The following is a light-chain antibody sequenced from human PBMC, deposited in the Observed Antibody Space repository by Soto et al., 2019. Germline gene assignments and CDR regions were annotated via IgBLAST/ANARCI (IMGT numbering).Light chain of an antibody. J-gene: IGLJ3*02. CDR3: AAWDASLYGPV. CDR1: SSNIGTNT. CDR2: TDN. Sequence: QLVLTQPPSASGTPGQRVTISCSGSSSNIGTNTVHWYQHLPGTAPKLLIYTDNERPSGVPDRFSGSRSGTSASLAISGLQSEDEADYYCAAWDASLYGPVFGGGTKLTVL. V-gene: IGLV1-44*01.